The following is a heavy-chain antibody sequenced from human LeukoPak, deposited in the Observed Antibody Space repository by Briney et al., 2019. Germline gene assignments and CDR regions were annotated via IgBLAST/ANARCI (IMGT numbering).Heavy chain of an antibody. D-gene: IGHD5-18*01. CDR2: IIPILGIA. CDR3: ARDTAMVNPLDY. J-gene: IGHJ4*02. V-gene: IGHV1-69*04. CDR1: GGTFSSYA. Sequence: SVKVSCKASGGTFSSYAISWVRQAPGQGLEWMGRIIPILGIANYAQKFQGRVTITADKSTSTAYMELSSLRSEDTAVYYCARDTAMVNPLDYWGQGTLVTVFS.